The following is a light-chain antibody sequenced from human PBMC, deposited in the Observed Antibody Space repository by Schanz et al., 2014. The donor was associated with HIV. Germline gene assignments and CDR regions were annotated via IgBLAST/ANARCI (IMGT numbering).Light chain of an antibody. J-gene: IGKJ1*01. CDR3: QQYGSPPWT. V-gene: IGKV3-20*01. CDR2: GAS. Sequence: EIVLTQSPGTLSLSPGERATLSCWASQSLSSNILAWYQHKPGQAPRLLIYGASSRATGIPDRFSGSGSGTDFTLTISRVEPEDYAVYYCQQYGSPPWTFGQGTKVEV. CDR1: QSLSSNI.